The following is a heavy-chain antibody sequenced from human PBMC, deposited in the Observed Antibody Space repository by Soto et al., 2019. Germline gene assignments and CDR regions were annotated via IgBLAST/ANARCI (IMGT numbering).Heavy chain of an antibody. CDR1: GGSITSGGYS. Sequence: QVQLQESGPGLVKPSKTLSLTCSVSGGSITSGGYSWTWIRHQPGKALQWIGYVFDSGKTYYNPSLKGRLTISVDTAKNLFSLELSSVTAADTAVYFCARGSGYYRNFDAWGQGTLVSVSS. D-gene: IGHD3-3*01. CDR2: VFDSGKT. CDR3: ARGSGYYRNFDA. V-gene: IGHV4-31*02. J-gene: IGHJ4*02.